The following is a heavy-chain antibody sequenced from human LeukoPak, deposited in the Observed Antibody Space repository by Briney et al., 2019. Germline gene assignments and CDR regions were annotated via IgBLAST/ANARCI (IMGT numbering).Heavy chain of an antibody. J-gene: IGHJ4*02. D-gene: IGHD3-22*01. CDR1: GGSISSSSYY. CDR2: IYYSGST. CDR3: ARGGSSSYYSYYFDY. Sequence: SSETLSLTCTVSGGSISSSSYYWGWIRQPPGKGLEWIGSIYYSGSTYYNPSLKSRVTISVDTSKNQFSLKLSSVTAADTAVYYCARGGSSSYYSYYFDYWGQGTLVTVSS. V-gene: IGHV4-39*07.